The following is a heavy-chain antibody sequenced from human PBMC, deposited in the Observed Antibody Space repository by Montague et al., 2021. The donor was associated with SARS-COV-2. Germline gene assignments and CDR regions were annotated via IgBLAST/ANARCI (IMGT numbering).Heavy chain of an antibody. CDR2: ISYDGTNK. CDR3: ARDRGEYSGSPHYYFDY. Sequence: SLRLSCAVSGFTFSSYASHWVRQAPGKGLDWVAVISYDGTNKYYADSVKGRFTISRDNSKNTLYLQMNSLRPDDSAMYYCARDRGEYSGSPHYYFDYWGQGTLVTVSS. V-gene: IGHV3-30-3*01. D-gene: IGHD1-26*01. J-gene: IGHJ4*02. CDR1: GFTFSSYA.